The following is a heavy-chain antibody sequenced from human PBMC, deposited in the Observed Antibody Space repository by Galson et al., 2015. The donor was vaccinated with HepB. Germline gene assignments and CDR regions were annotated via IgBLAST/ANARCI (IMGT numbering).Heavy chain of an antibody. J-gene: IGHJ6*02. CDR3: ARVRGGQWPRYSMDV. D-gene: IGHD6-19*01. CDR1: GASISNYY. Sequence: SETLSLTCSVSGASISNYYWTWIRQPAEKGLEWNGRVYASGSTNSNPSLKSRRAMSVETSKNQFSLGLSSVTAADTAIYYCARVRGGQWPRYSMDVWGQGTTVTVSS. V-gene: IGHV4-4*07. CDR2: VYASGST.